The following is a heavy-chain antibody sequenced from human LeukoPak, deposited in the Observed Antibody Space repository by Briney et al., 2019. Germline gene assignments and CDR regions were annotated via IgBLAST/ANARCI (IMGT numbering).Heavy chain of an antibody. CDR3: ARDLGWLQLKWFDP. J-gene: IGHJ5*02. Sequence: SETLSLTCTVSGGSISSYYWSWIRQPAGKGLEWIGRIYTSGSTNYNPSLKSRVTMSVDTSKNQFSLKLSSVTAADTAVCYCARDLGWLQLKWFDPWGQGTLVTVSS. D-gene: IGHD5-24*01. CDR1: GGSISSYY. CDR2: IYTSGST. V-gene: IGHV4-4*07.